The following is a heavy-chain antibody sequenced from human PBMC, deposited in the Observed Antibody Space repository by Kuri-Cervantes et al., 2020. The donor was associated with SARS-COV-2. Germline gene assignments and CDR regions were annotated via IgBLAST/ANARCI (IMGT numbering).Heavy chain of an antibody. J-gene: IGHJ3*02. CDR2: ISSSGSTI. V-gene: IGHV3-48*03. Sequence: LSLTCAASGFTFSSYEMNWVRQAPGKGLEWVSYISSSGSTIYYADSVKGRFTISRDNAKNTLYLQMNSLRAEDTAVYYCARARGPDAFDIWGQGTMVTVSS. CDR1: GFTFSSYE. CDR3: ARARGPDAFDI.